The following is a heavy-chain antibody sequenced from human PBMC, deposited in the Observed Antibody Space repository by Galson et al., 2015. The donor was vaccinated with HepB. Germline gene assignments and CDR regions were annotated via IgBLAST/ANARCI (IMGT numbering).Heavy chain of an antibody. CDR3: ATGRAGSDDDYDPDVFDC. V-gene: IGHV3-15*01. CDR1: GFTFRDAW. D-gene: IGHD5-12*01. Sequence: SLRLSCAASGFTFRDAWMSWVRQAPGKGLEWVGRIKSKTDGGAADHAAPVKGRFTIARDDSIDTLYLQMNSLKSEDTAMYYCATGRAGSDDDYDPDVFDCWGQGTLVTVSS. CDR2: IKSKTDGGAA. J-gene: IGHJ4*02.